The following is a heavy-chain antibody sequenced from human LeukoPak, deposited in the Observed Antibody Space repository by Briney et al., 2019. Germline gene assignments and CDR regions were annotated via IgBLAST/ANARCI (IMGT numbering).Heavy chain of an antibody. Sequence: PGGSLRLSCAASGFTVSSNYMSWVRQAPGKGLEWVAVIWYDGSNKYYADSVKGRFTISRDNSKNTLYLQMNSLRAEDTAVYYCARDSGCSSTSCYSYYYYYGMDVWGQGTTVTVSS. CDR2: IWYDGSNK. D-gene: IGHD2-2*02. CDR3: ARDSGCSSTSCYSYYYYYGMDV. V-gene: IGHV3-33*08. CDR1: GFTVSSNY. J-gene: IGHJ6*02.